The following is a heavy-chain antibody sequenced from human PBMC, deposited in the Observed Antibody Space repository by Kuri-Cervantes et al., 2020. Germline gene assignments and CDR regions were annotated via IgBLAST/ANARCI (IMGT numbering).Heavy chain of an antibody. D-gene: IGHD5-18*01. J-gene: IGHJ4*02. CDR1: GYSFITYW. CDR2: IYPGDSDT. Sequence: GESLKISCKGYGYSFITYWIGWVRQMPGKGLEWMGIIYPGDSDTRYSPSFQGQVTISADKSISTAYLQWSSLKASDTAMYYCARRGKGGTAMVDYWGRGTLVTVSS. CDR3: ARRGKGGTAMVDY. V-gene: IGHV5-51*01.